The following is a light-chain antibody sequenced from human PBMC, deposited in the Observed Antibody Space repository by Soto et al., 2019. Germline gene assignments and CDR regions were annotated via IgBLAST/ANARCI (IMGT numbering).Light chain of an antibody. Sequence: EIVLTQSPGTLSLSPGERATLSCRASQTVTSSNLAWYQQKPGQAPKVLIYGASSRATGSPDRFSGGGSGTDFTLTISRLEPEDFAVYYCQQYGSSPRTFGQGTKVEIK. V-gene: IGKV3-20*01. J-gene: IGKJ1*01. CDR1: QTVTSSN. CDR2: GAS. CDR3: QQYGSSPRT.